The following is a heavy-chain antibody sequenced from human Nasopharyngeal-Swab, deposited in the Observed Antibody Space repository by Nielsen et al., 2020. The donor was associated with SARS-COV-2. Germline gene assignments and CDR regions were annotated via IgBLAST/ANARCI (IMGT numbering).Heavy chain of an antibody. CDR2: ISGSGGST. J-gene: IGHJ3*02. Sequence: GRSLRLSWAASGFTFSSYAMSWVRQAPGKGLEWVSAISGSGGSTYYADSVKGRFTISRDNSKNTLYLQMNSLRAEDTAVYYCAKDYYDSSGYHPDAFDIWGQGTMATVSS. V-gene: IGHV3-23*01. D-gene: IGHD3-22*01. CDR1: GFTFSSYA. CDR3: AKDYYDSSGYHPDAFDI.